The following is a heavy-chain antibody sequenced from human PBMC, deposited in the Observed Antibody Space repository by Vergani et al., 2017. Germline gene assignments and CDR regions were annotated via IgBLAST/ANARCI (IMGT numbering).Heavy chain of an antibody. CDR2: ISSSGSSI. D-gene: IGHD3-10*01. J-gene: IGHJ6*03. CDR3: ASQGKISYYYYLDI. V-gene: IGHV3-11*01. Sequence: QVQLVEYGGGLVKPGGSLRLSCAASGFTFSDYYMSWIRQAPGKGLEWVSHISSSGSSIYYSDSVKGLFTISRDSARNSLYLQMNSLRDEDTAVYYCASQGKISYYYYLDIWGK. CDR1: GFTFSDYY.